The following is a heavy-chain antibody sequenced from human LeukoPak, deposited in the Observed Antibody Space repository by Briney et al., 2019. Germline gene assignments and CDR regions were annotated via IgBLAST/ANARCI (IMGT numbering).Heavy chain of an antibody. CDR2: IYYSGST. CDR3: ARDDGFNWFDP. J-gene: IGHJ5*02. D-gene: IGHD5-24*01. V-gene: IGHV4-59*01. Sequence: SETLSLTCTVSGGSISSYYWSWIRQPPGKGLEWIGYIYYSGSTNYNPSLKSRVTISVDTSKNQFSLKLSSVTAADTAVYYCARDDGFNWFDPWGQGALVTVSS. CDR1: GGSISSYY.